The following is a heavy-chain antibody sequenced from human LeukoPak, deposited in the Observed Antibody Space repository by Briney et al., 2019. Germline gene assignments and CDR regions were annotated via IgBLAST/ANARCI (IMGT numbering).Heavy chain of an antibody. CDR1: GFIFSSYA. D-gene: IGHD3-10*01. J-gene: IGHJ6*03. CDR2: ISSNGGST. Sequence: PGGSLRLSCTTSGFIFSSYAMHWVRQAPGMGLENVSAISSNGGSTNYANFVKGRFTISRDNSKNTLYLQMGSLRPEDMTVYYCARRVGYYGSGNYFYYMAVWGKGTTVTVSS. CDR3: ARRVGYYGSGNYFYYMAV. V-gene: IGHV3-64*01.